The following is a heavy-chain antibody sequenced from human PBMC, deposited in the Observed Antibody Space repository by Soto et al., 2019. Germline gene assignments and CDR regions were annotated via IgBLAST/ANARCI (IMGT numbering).Heavy chain of an antibody. V-gene: IGHV3-23*01. J-gene: IGHJ4*02. D-gene: IGHD3-3*01. CDR3: AKPSNDFWSGYYPFDY. CDR2: ISGSGGST. Sequence: GGSLRLSCAASGFTFSSYAMSWVRQAPGKGLEWVSAISGSGGSTYYADSVKGRFTISRDNSKNTLYLQMNSLRAEDTAVYYCAKPSNDFWSGYYPFDYWGQGTLVTVSS. CDR1: GFTFSSYA.